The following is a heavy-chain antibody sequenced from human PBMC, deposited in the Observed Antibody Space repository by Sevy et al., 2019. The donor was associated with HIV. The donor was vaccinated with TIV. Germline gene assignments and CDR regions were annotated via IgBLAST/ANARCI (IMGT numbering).Heavy chain of an antibody. Sequence: LSLTCTVSGGSITSLYWNWIRQPPGKGLEWIANIYYNGHINYNPPLKSRVTLSLDTSKNQFSLRLSSVTAADTAMYYCAGENAWGRGYSWGQGTLVTVSS. CDR1: GGSITSLY. CDR2: IYYNGHI. V-gene: IGHV4-59*08. CDR3: AGENAWGRGYS. D-gene: IGHD1-26*01. J-gene: IGHJ4*02.